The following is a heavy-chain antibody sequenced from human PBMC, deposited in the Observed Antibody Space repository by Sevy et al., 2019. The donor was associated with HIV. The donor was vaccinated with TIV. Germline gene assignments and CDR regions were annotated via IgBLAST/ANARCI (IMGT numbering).Heavy chain of an antibody. CDR1: GFTFSNYA. CDR3: ARGLYLGYSSSWYYFDS. D-gene: IGHD6-13*01. CDR2: ISYDGSNN. Sequence: GGSLRLSCAASGFTFSNYAMHWVRQSPGKGLEWVAVISYDGSNNNYADSVKGRFTISRDDSKNTLYLQMISLRPEDTAAYYCARGLYLGYSSSWYYFDSWGQGIRVTASS. J-gene: IGHJ4*02. V-gene: IGHV3-30-3*01.